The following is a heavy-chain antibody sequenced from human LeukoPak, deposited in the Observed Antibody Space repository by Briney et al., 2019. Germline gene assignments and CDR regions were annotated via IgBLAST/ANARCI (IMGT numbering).Heavy chain of an antibody. Sequence: GTSLRLSCAASGFTFSTYWMHWVRQAPGKGLVWVSRINSDETTTRYADSVKSRFTISRDNAKSTLYLEMNSLRAEDTAVYYCTRSGYCSGGNCNSYFDSWGQGTLVTVSS. CDR3: TRSGYCSGGNCNSYFDS. V-gene: IGHV3-74*01. D-gene: IGHD2-15*01. CDR2: INSDETTT. J-gene: IGHJ4*02. CDR1: GFTFSTYW.